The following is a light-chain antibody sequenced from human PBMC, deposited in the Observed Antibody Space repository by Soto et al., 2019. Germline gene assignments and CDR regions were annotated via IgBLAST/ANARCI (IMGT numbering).Light chain of an antibody. CDR2: EGT. Sequence: LTQPASVSGSPGQSITISCTGTSTDVGSYNLVSWYQQYPGKAPKLMIYEGTKRPSGISNRFSGSKSGNTASLTISRLQAEDEADYFCCSYAGTSTYVFGTGTKVTVL. CDR3: CSYAGTSTYV. V-gene: IGLV2-23*01. CDR1: STDVGSYNL. J-gene: IGLJ1*01.